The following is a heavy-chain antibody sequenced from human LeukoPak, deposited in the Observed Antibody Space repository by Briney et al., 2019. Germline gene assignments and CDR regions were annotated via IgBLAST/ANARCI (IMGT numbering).Heavy chain of an antibody. D-gene: IGHD2-2*01. Sequence: GGSLRLSCAASGFTFSSYWMTWVRQAPGKGLEWVANIKEDGSEKQYGDSVKGRLTISRDNDRNSLFLEMNNLRVEDTAVHYCARDPYHTQYGAFDIWGQGTMVTVSS. CDR2: IKEDGSEK. V-gene: IGHV3-7*01. J-gene: IGHJ3*02. CDR3: ARDPYHTQYGAFDI. CDR1: GFTFSSYW.